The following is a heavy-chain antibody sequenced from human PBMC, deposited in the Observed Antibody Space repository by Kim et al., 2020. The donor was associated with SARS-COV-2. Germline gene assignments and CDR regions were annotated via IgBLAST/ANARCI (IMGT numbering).Heavy chain of an antibody. CDR1: GGSISSGGYY. J-gene: IGHJ4*02. CDR2: IYYSGST. V-gene: IGHV4-31*03. Sequence: SETLSLTCTVSGGSISSGGYYWSWIRQHPGKGLEWIGYIYYSGSTYYNPSLKSRVTISVDTSKNQFSLKLSSVTAADTAVYYCARGLTMIVVAPGYWCQGTLVTVSS. CDR3: ARGLTMIVVAPGY. D-gene: IGHD3-22*01.